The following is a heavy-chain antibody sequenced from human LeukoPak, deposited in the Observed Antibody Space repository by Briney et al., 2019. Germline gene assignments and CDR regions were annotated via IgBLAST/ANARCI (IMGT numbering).Heavy chain of an antibody. CDR1: GFTFSSYS. V-gene: IGHV3-21*01. D-gene: IGHD1-26*01. CDR2: ISSSSSYI. CDR3: ASLWEVGATKAVDY. Sequence: KAGGSLRLSCAASGFTFSSYSMNWVRQAPGKGLEWVSSISSSSSYIYYADSVKGRFTISRDNAKNSLYLQMNSLRAEDTAVYYCASLWEVGATKAVDYWGQGTLVTVSS. J-gene: IGHJ4*02.